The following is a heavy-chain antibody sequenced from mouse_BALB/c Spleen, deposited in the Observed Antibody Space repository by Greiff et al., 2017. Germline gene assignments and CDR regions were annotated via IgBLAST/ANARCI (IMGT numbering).Heavy chain of an antibody. D-gene: IGHD1-2*01. Sequence: EVKLMESGGGLVKPGGSLKLSCAASGFTFSSYAMSWVRQTPEKRLEWVASISSGGSTYYPDSVKGRFTISRDNARNILYLQMSSLRSEDTAMYYCASVRLPFDYWGQGTTLTVSS. CDR3: ASVRLPFDY. CDR2: ISSGGST. J-gene: IGHJ2*01. V-gene: IGHV5-6-5*01. CDR1: GFTFSSYA.